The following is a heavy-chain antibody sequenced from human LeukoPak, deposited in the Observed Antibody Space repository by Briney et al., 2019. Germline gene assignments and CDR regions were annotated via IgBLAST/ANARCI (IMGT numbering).Heavy chain of an antibody. CDR1: GFTFSGYS. D-gene: IGHD3-22*01. Sequence: NPGGSLRLSGAASGFTFSGYSMNWVGQAQGKGLGWVSSISSSSSYIYYADSVKGRFTISRDNAKNSLYLQMNSLRAEDTAVYYCAREISQYYYDSSGYGYWGQGTLVTVSS. J-gene: IGHJ4*02. CDR3: AREISQYYYDSSGYGY. CDR2: ISSSSSYI. V-gene: IGHV3-21*01.